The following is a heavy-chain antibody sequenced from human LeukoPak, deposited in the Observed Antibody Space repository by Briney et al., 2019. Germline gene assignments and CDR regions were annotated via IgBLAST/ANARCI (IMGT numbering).Heavy chain of an antibody. CDR2: ISGSGSTT. D-gene: IGHD1-26*01. CDR3: ARSGVGPFDY. V-gene: IGHV3-23*01. Sequence: GGSLRLSCAASGFTFSSYAMSWVRQAPGKGLEWVSVISGSGSTTYYADSVKGRFIISRDNSKNTLYLQMNSLRAEDTAVYYCARSGVGPFDYWGQGTLVTVSS. J-gene: IGHJ4*02. CDR1: GFTFSSYA.